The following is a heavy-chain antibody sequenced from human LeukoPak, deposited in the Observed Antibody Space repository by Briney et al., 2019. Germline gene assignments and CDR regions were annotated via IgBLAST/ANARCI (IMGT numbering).Heavy chain of an antibody. CDR1: GFSLSTSGVG. CDR2: IYWNDDK. J-gene: IGHJ4*02. CDR3: AHRPPNVAAAGTGIFDY. Sequence: SGPTLVKPTQTLTLTCTFSGFSLSTSGVGVGWIRQPPGKALEWLALIYWNDDKRYSPSLKSRLTITKDTSKNQVVLTMTNMDPVDTATYYCAHRPPNVAAAGTGIFDYWGQGTLVTVSS. D-gene: IGHD6-13*01. V-gene: IGHV2-5*01.